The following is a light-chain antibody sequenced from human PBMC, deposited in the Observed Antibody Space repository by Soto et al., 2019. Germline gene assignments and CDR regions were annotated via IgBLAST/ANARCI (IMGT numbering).Light chain of an antibody. Sequence: QSALTQPPSASGSPGQSVTIPCTGTSSDVGGYDHVSWYQQHPGKAPKLMIYEVTKRPAGVPDRFSGSKSGNTASLTVSGLQAEDEADYFCRSDACNYNYVFGTGTKLTVL. CDR1: SSDVGGYDH. V-gene: IGLV2-8*01. CDR3: RSDACNYNYV. CDR2: EVT. J-gene: IGLJ1*01.